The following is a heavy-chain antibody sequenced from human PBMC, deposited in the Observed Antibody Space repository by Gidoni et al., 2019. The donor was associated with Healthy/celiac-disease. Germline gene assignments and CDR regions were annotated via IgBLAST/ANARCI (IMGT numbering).Heavy chain of an antibody. CDR1: GFPFSSYW. D-gene: IGHD3-22*01. Sequence: EVQLVEFGGGLVQRGGSLRLSCAASGFPFSSYWMSWVRQAPGKGLEWVANIKQDGSEKYYVDSVKGRFTISRDNAKNSLYLQMNSLRAEDTAVYYCARVHDSSGYGGGYWGQGTLVTVSS. CDR2: IKQDGSEK. CDR3: ARVHDSSGYGGGY. V-gene: IGHV3-7*01. J-gene: IGHJ4*02.